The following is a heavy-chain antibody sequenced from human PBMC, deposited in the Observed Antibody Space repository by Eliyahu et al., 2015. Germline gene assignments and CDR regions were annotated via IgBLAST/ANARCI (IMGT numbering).Heavy chain of an antibody. Sequence: QVQLQESGPGLVKPSETLSLTCTVXGGSISSYYWSWXRQPPGKGLEWIGYIYYSGSTNYNPSLKSRVTISVDTSKNQFSLKLSSVTAADTAVYYCARHKATTVTIDYWGQGTLVTVSS. CDR3: ARHKATTVTIDY. V-gene: IGHV4-59*08. D-gene: IGHD4-17*01. J-gene: IGHJ4*02. CDR1: GGSISSYY. CDR2: IYYSGST.